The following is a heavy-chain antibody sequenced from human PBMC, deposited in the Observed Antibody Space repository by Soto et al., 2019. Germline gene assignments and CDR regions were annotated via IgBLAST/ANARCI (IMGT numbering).Heavy chain of an antibody. J-gene: IGHJ6*02. CDR2: VIPRFGTT. Sequence: QVQLEQSGAEVKRPGSSVKVSCRASGGTFTSYSINWVRRAPGQGPEWMGAVIPRFGTTTYAQRFEGRVTVIADASTSTVFMEMSGLRPEDTAVYFCARARTVAVSGRTGGYYYYAMDLWGQGTAVTVSS. V-gene: IGHV1-69*01. D-gene: IGHD6-19*01. CDR1: GGTFTSYS. CDR3: ARARTVAVSGRTGGYYYYAMDL.